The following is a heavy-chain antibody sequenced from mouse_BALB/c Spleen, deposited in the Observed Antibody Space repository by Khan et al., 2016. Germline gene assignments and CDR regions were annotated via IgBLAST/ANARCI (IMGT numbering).Heavy chain of an antibody. CDR2: ISYSGST. D-gene: IGHD2-3*01. CDR1: GDSITSGY. J-gene: IGHJ2*01. CDR3: ARYGNGYYLSYFDY. V-gene: IGHV3-8*02. Sequence: EVKLEESGPSLVKPSQTLSLTCSVTGDSITSGYWNWIRKFPGNKLEYMGYISYSGSTYYNPSLKSRISITRDTSKNQYYLQLNSVTTEDTATYYCARYGNGYYLSYFDYWGQGTTLTVSS.